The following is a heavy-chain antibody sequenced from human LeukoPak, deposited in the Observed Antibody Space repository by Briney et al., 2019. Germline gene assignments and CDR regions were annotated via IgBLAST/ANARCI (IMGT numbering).Heavy chain of an antibody. CDR2: ISSSSSYI. J-gene: IGHJ6*03. V-gene: IGHV3-21*01. CDR3: ARAQKPSNDFWSGYPTSDYYYYYMDV. CDR1: GFTFSSYS. Sequence: GSLRLSCAASGFTFSSYSMNWVRQAPGKGLEWVSSISSSSSYIYYADSVKGRFTISRDNAKNSLYLQMNSLRAEDTAVYYCARAQKPSNDFWSGYPTSDYYYYYMDVWGKGTTVTVSS. D-gene: IGHD3-3*01.